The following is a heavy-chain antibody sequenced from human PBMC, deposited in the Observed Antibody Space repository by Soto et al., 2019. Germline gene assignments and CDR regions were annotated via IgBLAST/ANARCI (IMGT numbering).Heavy chain of an antibody. V-gene: IGHV3-30*18. J-gene: IGHJ3*02. CDR1: GLTFSAYG. D-gene: IGHD2-8*01. Sequence: GGSLRLSCEASGLTFSAYGMHWVRQTPGKGLEWVATISYDGSKKYFGDSVKGRFTISRDNSKSTLYLEMNSLRTEDTAVYYCAKASHCNKGRCSLGLIGDRAFDIWGQGTMVTVSS. CDR2: ISYDGSKK. CDR3: AKASHCNKGRCSLGLIGDRAFDI.